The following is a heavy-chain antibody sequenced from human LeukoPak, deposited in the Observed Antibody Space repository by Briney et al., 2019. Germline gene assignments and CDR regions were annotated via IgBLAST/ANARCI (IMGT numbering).Heavy chain of an antibody. Sequence: PGRSLRLSCAASGFTFSSYAMHWVRQAPGKGLEWVAVISYDGSNKYYADSVKGRFTISRDNSKNTLYLQMNSLRAEDTAAYYCARESIAAAGTYPPPGFDYWGQGTLVTVSS. CDR3: ARESIAAAGTYPPPGFDY. V-gene: IGHV3-30*07. J-gene: IGHJ4*02. CDR2: ISYDGSNK. CDR1: GFTFSSYA. D-gene: IGHD6-13*01.